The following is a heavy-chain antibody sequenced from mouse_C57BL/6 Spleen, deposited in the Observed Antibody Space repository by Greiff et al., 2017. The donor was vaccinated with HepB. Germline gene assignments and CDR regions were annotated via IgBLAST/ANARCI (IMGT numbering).Heavy chain of an antibody. D-gene: IGHD4-1*01. CDR1: GYTFTSYW. Sequence: VKLQESGAELVKPGASVKMSCKASGYTFTSYWITWVKQRPGQGLEWIGDIYPGSGSTNYNEKFKSKATLTVDTSSSTAYMQLSSLTSEDSAVYYCANWHYFDYWGQGTTLTVSS. V-gene: IGHV1-55*01. J-gene: IGHJ2*01. CDR3: ANWHYFDY. CDR2: IYPGSGST.